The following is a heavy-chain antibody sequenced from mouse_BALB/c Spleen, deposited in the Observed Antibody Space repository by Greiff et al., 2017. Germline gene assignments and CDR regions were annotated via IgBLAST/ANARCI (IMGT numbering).Heavy chain of an antibody. V-gene: IGHV2-9*02. CDR2: IWAGGST. CDR3: ARDSEGYPRFAY. D-gene: IGHD3-1*01. CDR1: GFSLTSYG. Sequence: VNVVESGPGLVAPSQSLSITCTVSGFSLTSYGVHWVRQPPGKGLEWLGVIWAGGSTNYNSALMSRLSISKDNSKSQVFLKMNSLQTDDTAMYYCARDSEGYPRFAYWGQGTLVTVSA. J-gene: IGHJ3*01.